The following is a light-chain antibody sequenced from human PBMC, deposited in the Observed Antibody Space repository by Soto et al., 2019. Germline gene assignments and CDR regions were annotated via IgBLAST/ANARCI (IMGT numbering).Light chain of an antibody. V-gene: IGLV2-11*02. CDR1: RSEVGGYNY. CDR3: CSYAGSYV. CDR2: DVS. Sequence: QSVLTQPRSVSGSPGQSVTISCTGTRSEVGGYNYVSWYQQHPGKAPKLMIYDVSKRPSGVPDRFSGSKSGNTASLTISGLQAEDEADYYCCSYAGSYVFGTGTKVTVL. J-gene: IGLJ1*01.